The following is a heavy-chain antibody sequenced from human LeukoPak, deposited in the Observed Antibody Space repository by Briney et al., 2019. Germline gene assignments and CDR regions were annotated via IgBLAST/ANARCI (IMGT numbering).Heavy chain of an antibody. D-gene: IGHD4-23*01. V-gene: IGHV4-34*01. CDR1: GGSFSGYY. CDR2: INHSGST. Sequence: PSETLSLTCAVCGGSFSGYYWNWIRQPPGKGLEWFGEINHSGSTNYNPSLKSRVTISVDTSKNQFSLKLNSVTAADTAVYYCATRPTPPYYYYYMDVWGKGTTVTVSS. CDR3: ATRPTPPYYYYYMDV. J-gene: IGHJ6*03.